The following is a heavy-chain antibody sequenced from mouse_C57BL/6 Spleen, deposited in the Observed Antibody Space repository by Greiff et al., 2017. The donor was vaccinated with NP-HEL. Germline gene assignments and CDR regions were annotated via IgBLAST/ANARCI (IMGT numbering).Heavy chain of an antibody. CDR1: GYTFTDYY. V-gene: IGHV1-76*01. CDR3: AREEGYSYAMDY. D-gene: IGHD2-3*01. J-gene: IGHJ4*01. CDR2: IYPGSGNT. Sequence: QVQLKESGAELVRPGASVKLSCKASGYTFTDYYINWVKQRPGQGLEWIARIYPGSGNTYYNEKFKGKATLTAEKSSSTAYMQLSSLTSEDSAVYFCAREEGYSYAMDYWGQGTSVTVSS.